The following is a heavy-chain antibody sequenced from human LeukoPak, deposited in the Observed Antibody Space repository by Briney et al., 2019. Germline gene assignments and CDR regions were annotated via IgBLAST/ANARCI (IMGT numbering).Heavy chain of an antibody. CDR2: INPNSGGT. CDR3: ARSRQQFDY. Sequence: ASVKVSCKASGYTFTDYYMHWVRQAPGQGLEWMGWINPNSGGTNYAQNFQGRVTMTRDTSISIAYMELSRLRSDDTAVYYCARSRQQFDYWGQGTLVTVSS. D-gene: IGHD1/OR15-1a*01. V-gene: IGHV1-2*02. CDR1: GYTFTDYY. J-gene: IGHJ4*02.